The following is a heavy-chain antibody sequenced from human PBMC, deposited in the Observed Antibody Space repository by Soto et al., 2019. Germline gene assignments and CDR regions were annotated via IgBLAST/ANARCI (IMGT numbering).Heavy chain of an antibody. CDR3: ARDPHSRIAVAGAFDY. D-gene: IGHD6-19*01. J-gene: IGHJ4*02. Sequence: EVQLVESGGGLVQPGGSLRLSCGASGCTFSSYSMNWVRQAPGKGLEWVSYISSSSSTIYYADSVKGRFTISRDNAKNSLYLQMNSLRAEDTAVYYCARDPHSRIAVAGAFDYWGQGTLVTVSS. V-gene: IGHV3-48*01. CDR1: GCTFSSYS. CDR2: ISSSSSTI.